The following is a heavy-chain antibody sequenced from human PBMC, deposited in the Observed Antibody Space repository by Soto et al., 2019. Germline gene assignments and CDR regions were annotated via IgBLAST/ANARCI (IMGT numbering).Heavy chain of an antibody. CDR1: GGTFSSYA. CDR3: ARTSIAARPSHYYYGMDV. CDR2: IIPIFGTA. V-gene: IGHV1-69*13. D-gene: IGHD6-6*01. Sequence: SVKVSCKASGGTFSSYAISWVRQAPGQGLEWMGGIIPIFGTANYAQKFQGRVTITADESTSTAYMELSSLRSEDTAVYYCARTSIAARPSHYYYGMDVWGQGTTVTVSS. J-gene: IGHJ6*02.